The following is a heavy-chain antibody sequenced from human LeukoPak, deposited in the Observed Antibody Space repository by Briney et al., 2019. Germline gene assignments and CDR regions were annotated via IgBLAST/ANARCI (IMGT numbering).Heavy chain of an antibody. D-gene: IGHD4-23*01. CDR2: ITSSGNTI. CDR3: ARSGDFGGNSGIFDY. Sequence: GGSLRLSCAASGFTFSHYEMNWVRQAPGKGLEWFSFITSSGNTIFYADSVKGRFTISRDNAKNSLSLQMTSLRAEDTAVYYCARSGDFGGNSGIFDYWGQGALVVVSS. CDR1: GFTFSHYE. J-gene: IGHJ4*02. V-gene: IGHV3-48*03.